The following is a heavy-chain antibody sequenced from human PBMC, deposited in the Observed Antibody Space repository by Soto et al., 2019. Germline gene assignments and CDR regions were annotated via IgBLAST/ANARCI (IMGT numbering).Heavy chain of an antibody. V-gene: IGHV4-39*01. CDR3: ARAVGCGSDSCHEYFQY. Sequence: SETLSLTCTVFGDSISSRGYYWGWIRQPPGKGLEWVGSIYYGGNTYYNPSLKSRVTISVDTSKNQFSLKLNSVTAADTAVYYCARAVGCGSDSCHEYFQYWGQGTLVNVSS. CDR1: GDSISSRGYY. CDR2: IYYGGNT. D-gene: IGHD1-26*01. J-gene: IGHJ1*01.